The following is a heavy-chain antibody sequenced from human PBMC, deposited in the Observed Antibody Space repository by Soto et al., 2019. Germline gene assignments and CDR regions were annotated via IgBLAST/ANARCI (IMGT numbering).Heavy chain of an antibody. J-gene: IGHJ4*02. V-gene: IGHV3-23*01. Sequence: PHRLRYAAAGGNFGNYGMRWVRQAPGKGLEWVSRVSAGGDNTDYADAVKGRFTISRDNSKNTLFLQMTSLRAEDTALYYCAKVPLRPYYFDYWGPGTMVTVSS. CDR3: AKVPLRPYYFDY. D-gene: IGHD4-17*01. CDR1: GGNFGNYG. CDR2: VSAGGDNT.